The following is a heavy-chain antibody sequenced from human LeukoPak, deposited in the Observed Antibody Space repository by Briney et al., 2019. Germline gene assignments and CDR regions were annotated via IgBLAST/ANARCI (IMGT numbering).Heavy chain of an antibody. Sequence: EGSLRLSCAASGFTFSDYYMSWIRQAPGKGLEWVSYISSSGSTIYYADSVKGRFTISRDSAKNSLYLQMNSLRAEDTAVYYCARHPRWSYYFDYWGQGTLVTVSS. CDR3: ARHPRWSYYFDY. CDR2: ISSSGSTI. CDR1: GFTFSDYY. D-gene: IGHD6-13*01. V-gene: IGHV3-11*04. J-gene: IGHJ4*02.